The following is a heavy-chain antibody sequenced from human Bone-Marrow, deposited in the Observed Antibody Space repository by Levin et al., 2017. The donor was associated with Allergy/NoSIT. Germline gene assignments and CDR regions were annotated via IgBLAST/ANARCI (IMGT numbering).Heavy chain of an antibody. Sequence: PGGSLRLSCAASGFTFSSYAMHWVRQAPGKGLEWVAVISYDGSNKYYADSVKGRFTISRDNSKNTLYLQMNSLRAEDTAVYYCARDFCTGGVCYFSPDYWGQGTLVTVSS. CDR3: ARDFCTGGVCYFSPDY. CDR1: GFTFSSYA. J-gene: IGHJ4*02. V-gene: IGHV3-30-3*01. CDR2: ISYDGSNK. D-gene: IGHD2-8*02.